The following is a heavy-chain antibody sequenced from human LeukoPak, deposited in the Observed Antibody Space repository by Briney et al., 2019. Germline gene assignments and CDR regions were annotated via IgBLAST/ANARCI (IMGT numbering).Heavy chain of an antibody. CDR2: IKQDGSEK. V-gene: IGHV3-7*03. J-gene: IGHJ6*03. CDR3: AKDMDWNGYYMDV. CDR1: GFTFTTYW. D-gene: IGHD1-1*01. Sequence: GGSLRLSCTASGFTFTTYWMNWVRQAPGKGLEWVANIKQDGSEKNYVDSVRGRFTISRDNGKNSLYLQMNSLRAEDTALYYCAKDMDWNGYYMDVWGKGTTVTISS.